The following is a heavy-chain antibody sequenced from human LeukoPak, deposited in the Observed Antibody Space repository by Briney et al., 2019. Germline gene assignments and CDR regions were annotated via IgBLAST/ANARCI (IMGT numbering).Heavy chain of an antibody. J-gene: IGHJ5*02. V-gene: IGHV4-31*03. Sequence: PSETLSLTCTVSGGSISSGGYYWSWIRQHPGKGLEWIGYIYYSGSTYYNPSLKSRVTISVDTSKNQFSLKLSSVTAADTAVYYCAIGYSSSWYSAANWFDPWGQGTLVTVSP. CDR3: AIGYSSSWYSAANWFDP. D-gene: IGHD6-13*01. CDR2: IYYSGST. CDR1: GGSISSGGYY.